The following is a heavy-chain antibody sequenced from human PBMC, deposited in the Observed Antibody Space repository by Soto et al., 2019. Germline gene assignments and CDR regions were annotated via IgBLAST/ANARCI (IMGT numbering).Heavy chain of an antibody. Sequence: EVQKLESGGGLVQPGGSLRLSCAASGFTLSSYALSWVRQAPGKGLEWVSGISGRGDFTFDADSVRGRFTISRDNSMNTLYLQMNSLRVEDTAVYYCARGPTIFGVGVDAFDIWGQGTMATVSS. J-gene: IGHJ3*02. D-gene: IGHD3-3*01. CDR3: ARGPTIFGVGVDAFDI. CDR1: GFTLSSYA. CDR2: ISGRGDFT. V-gene: IGHV3-23*01.